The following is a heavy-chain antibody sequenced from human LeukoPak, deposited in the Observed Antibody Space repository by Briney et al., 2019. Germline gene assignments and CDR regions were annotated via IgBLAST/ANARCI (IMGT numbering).Heavy chain of an antibody. CDR3: ARPRYSSSGENWFDP. J-gene: IGHJ5*02. D-gene: IGHD6-13*01. CDR1: GFTVSSNY. CDR2: IYSGGST. Sequence: GGSLRLSCAASGFTVSSNYMSWVRQAPGKGLEWVSVIYSGGSTYYADSVKGRFTISRDNSKNTLYLQMNSLRAEDTAVYYCARPRYSSSGENWFDPWGQGTLVTVSS. V-gene: IGHV3-53*01.